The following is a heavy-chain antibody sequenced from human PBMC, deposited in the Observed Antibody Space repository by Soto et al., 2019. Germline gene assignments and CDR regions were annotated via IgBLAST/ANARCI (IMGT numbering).Heavy chain of an antibody. J-gene: IGHJ4*02. CDR3: ASPLMITFGGVIADY. CDR2: IWYDGSNK. CDR1: GFTFSSYG. Sequence: GGSLRLSCAASGFTFSSYGMHWVRQAQGKGLEWVAVIWYDGSNKYYADSVKGRFTISRDNSKNTLYLQMNSLRAEDTAVYYCASPLMITFGGVIADYWGQGTLVTVSS. D-gene: IGHD3-16*02. V-gene: IGHV3-33*08.